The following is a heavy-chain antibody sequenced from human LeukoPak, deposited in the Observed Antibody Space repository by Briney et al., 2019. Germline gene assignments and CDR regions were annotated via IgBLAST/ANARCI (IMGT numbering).Heavy chain of an antibody. D-gene: IGHD6-19*01. CDR1: GFTFSSCA. Sequence: GGSLRLSCAASGFTFSSCAMTWVRQAPGKGLEWVSGISGRGGYTYYAVSVKGRFTISRDNSKNTLYLQMNSLRAEDTAVYYCAKGSYSSGWYESDYWGQGTLVTVSS. CDR3: AKGSYSSGWYESDY. V-gene: IGHV3-23*01. CDR2: ISGRGGYT. J-gene: IGHJ4*02.